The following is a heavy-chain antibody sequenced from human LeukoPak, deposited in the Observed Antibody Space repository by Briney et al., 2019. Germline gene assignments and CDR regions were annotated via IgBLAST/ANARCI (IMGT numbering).Heavy chain of an antibody. D-gene: IGHD2-2*01. CDR1: GFTFSSYE. CDR3: AREGYCSSSSCYGVGYYYGMDV. J-gene: IGHJ6*04. CDR2: ISSSGSTI. Sequence: GGSLRLSCAASGFTFSSYEINWVRQAPGKGLEWVSYISSSGSTIYYADSVKGRFTISRDNAKNSLYLQMNSLRAEDTAVYYCAREGYCSSSSCYGVGYYYGMDVWGKGTTVTVYS. V-gene: IGHV3-48*03.